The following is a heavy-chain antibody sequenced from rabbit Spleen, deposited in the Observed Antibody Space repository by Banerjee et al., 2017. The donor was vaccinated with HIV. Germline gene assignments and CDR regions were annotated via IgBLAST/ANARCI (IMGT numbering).Heavy chain of an antibody. J-gene: IGHJ4*01. V-gene: IGHV1S45*01. CDR1: GFSFSSNW. D-gene: IGHD1-1*01. Sequence: LEESGGGLVKPGGTLTLTCTVSGFSFSSNWICWVRQAPGKGLEWIACIDTSDGDTDYANWPKGRFTISKTSSTTVTLQMTSLTAADTATYFCARDGSSSGFDLWGQGTLVTVS. CDR2: IDTSDGDT. CDR3: ARDGSSSGFDL.